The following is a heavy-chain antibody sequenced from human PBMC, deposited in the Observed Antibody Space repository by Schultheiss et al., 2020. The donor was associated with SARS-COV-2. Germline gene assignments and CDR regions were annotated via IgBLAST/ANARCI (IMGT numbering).Heavy chain of an antibody. J-gene: IGHJ4*02. CDR1: GFTFSSYG. D-gene: IGHD3-10*01. CDR3: AKDRRVRGRFDY. V-gene: IGHV3-30*02. Sequence: GESLKISCAASGFTFSSYGMHWVRQAPGKGLEWVAFIRYDGSNKYYADSVKGRFTISRDNSKNTLYLQMNSLRAEDTAVYYCAKDRRVRGRFDYWGQGTLVTVSS. CDR2: IRYDGSNK.